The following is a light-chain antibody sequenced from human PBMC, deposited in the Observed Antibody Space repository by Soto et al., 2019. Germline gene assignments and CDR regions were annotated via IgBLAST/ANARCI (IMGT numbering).Light chain of an antibody. Sequence: EVVMPQSPDSLSVSPGESATLSCRASQSVSSNLAWYQQKLGQAPRLLIYGASTRATGISARFSGSGSGTEFTLTISSLQSEDFAIYYCQQYKNWPRTFGQGTRGDIK. J-gene: IGKJ1*01. CDR1: QSVSSN. CDR3: QQYKNWPRT. CDR2: GAS. V-gene: IGKV3-15*01.